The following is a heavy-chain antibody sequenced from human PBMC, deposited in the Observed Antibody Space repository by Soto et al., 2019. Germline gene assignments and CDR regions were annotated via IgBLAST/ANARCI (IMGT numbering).Heavy chain of an antibody. D-gene: IGHD3-3*01. Sequence: PGGSLRLSCAASGFTFSSYGMHWVRQAPGKGLEWVAVISYDGSNKYYADSVKGRFTISRDNSKNTLYLQMNSLRAEDTAVYYCAKPKLMNLEWLLLGAFDIWGQGTMVTVSS. CDR2: ISYDGSNK. CDR3: AKPKLMNLEWLLLGAFDI. V-gene: IGHV3-30*18. CDR1: GFTFSSYG. J-gene: IGHJ3*02.